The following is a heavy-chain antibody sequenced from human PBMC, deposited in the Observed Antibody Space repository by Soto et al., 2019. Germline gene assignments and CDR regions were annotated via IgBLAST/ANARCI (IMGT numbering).Heavy chain of an antibody. J-gene: IGHJ6*02. CDR1: WVKCIDYA. CDR3: AKEVYYYDSTAPAAYYYYYGMDV. D-gene: IGHD3-22*01. CDR2: IWYDGSNK. V-gene: IGHV3-30*02. Sequence: GVSLRVPCAAAWVKCIDYAMSWVSKAQGKGLEWVAVIWYDGSNKYYADSVKGRFTISRDNSKNTLYLQMNSLRAEDTAVYYCAKEVYYYDSTAPAAYYYYYGMDVWGQGTTVTVSS.